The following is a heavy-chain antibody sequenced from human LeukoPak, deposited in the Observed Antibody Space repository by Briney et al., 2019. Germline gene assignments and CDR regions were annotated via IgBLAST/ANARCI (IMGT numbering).Heavy chain of an antibody. CDR3: AYPGATRAFDM. CDR2: ISGNGGRS. D-gene: IGHD1-26*01. Sequence: PGWSLRLSCAASGVMFSSYAMSWVRQAPGKGLEWVSAISGNGGRSYYADSVEGRFTISRDNSKNTLYLQMNSLRAEDTAIYYCAYPGATRAFDMWGQGTMVTVSS. V-gene: IGHV3-23*01. J-gene: IGHJ3*02. CDR1: GVMFSSYA.